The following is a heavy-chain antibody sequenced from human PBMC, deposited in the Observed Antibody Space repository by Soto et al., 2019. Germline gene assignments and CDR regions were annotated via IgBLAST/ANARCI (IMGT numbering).Heavy chain of an antibody. J-gene: IGHJ6*02. V-gene: IGHV4-31*03. CDR1: GGSISCGGYY. Sequence: PSVTLPLTCTVSGGSISCGGYYWRWIRQHPGKGLEWIGYIYYSGSTYYNPSLKSRVTISIDTSKNQFSLKLSSVTAADTAVYYCARDSRYCSGGICYDYYGMDVWGQGTTVTVSS. CDR3: ARDSRYCSGGICYDYYGMDV. D-gene: IGHD2-15*01. CDR2: IYYSGST.